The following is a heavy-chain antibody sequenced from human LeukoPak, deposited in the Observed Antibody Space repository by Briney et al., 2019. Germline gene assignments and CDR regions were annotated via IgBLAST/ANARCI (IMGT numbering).Heavy chain of an antibody. CDR2: INHGGST. V-gene: IGHV4-34*01. Sequence: PSETLSLTCAVYGGSFSGYYWSWIRQPPGKGLEWIGEINHGGSTNYNPSLKSRVTISGDTSKKQFSLKLSSVTAADTAVYYCARGPQTYYDILTGLSFWGQGTLVTVSS. CDR1: GGSFSGYY. J-gene: IGHJ4*02. D-gene: IGHD3-9*01. CDR3: ARGPQTYYDILTGLSF.